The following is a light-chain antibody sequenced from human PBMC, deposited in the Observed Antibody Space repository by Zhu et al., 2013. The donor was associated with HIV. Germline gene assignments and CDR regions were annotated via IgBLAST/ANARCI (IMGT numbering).Light chain of an antibody. CDR3: QQSYSLWT. V-gene: IGKV1-27*01. Sequence: DIQMTQSPSSLSASVGDRVTITCRASQGISNYLAWYQQKPGKVPKLLIYAASTLQSGVPSRFSGSGSGTDFTLTVSSLQLEDFATYYCQQSYSLWTFGQGTKVELK. CDR1: QGISNY. J-gene: IGKJ1*01. CDR2: AAS.